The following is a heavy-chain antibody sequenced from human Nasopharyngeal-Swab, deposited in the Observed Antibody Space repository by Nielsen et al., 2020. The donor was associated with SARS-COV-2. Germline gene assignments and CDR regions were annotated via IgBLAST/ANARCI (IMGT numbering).Heavy chain of an antibody. CDR2: ITGSGHSD. CDR1: GFTFDNYL. Sequence: GGSLRLSCAASGFTFDNYLMTWVRQAPGKGLEWVSAITGSGHSDYYVDSVKGRFTISRDNSKNKVFLQMNSLRADDTAVYYCAKGSDIVGARTIPYSWGQGTQVTVSS. D-gene: IGHD1-26*01. CDR3: AKGSDIVGARTIPYS. V-gene: IGHV3-23*01. J-gene: IGHJ5*02.